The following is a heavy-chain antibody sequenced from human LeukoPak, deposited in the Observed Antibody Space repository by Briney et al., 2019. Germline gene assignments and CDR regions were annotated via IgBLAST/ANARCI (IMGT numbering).Heavy chain of an antibody. J-gene: IGHJ4*02. CDR3: ARDLDSSGYYHVVDS. Sequence: GGSLRLSCAASGFTFSSYAMSWVRQAPGKGLEWVSGISGSGGSTYYADSVKGRFTISRDNSKNTEYLQMNSLRAEDTAVYYCARDLDSSGYYHVVDSWGQGALVTVSS. D-gene: IGHD3-22*01. CDR2: ISGSGGST. V-gene: IGHV3-23*01. CDR1: GFTFSSYA.